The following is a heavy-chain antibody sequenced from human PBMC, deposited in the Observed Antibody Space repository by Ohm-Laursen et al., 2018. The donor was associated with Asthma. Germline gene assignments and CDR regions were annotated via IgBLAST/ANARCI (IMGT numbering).Heavy chain of an antibody. CDR2: ISTASTFI. J-gene: IGHJ4*02. D-gene: IGHD3-16*01. Sequence: SLRLSCAASGYTFSRYSIHWVRQIPGKGLEWVASISTASTFIYYADSVRGRFTTSRDNAKNSVYLQMNSLRDEDTAVYYCSTYTIPMKDWGQGTLVTVSS. V-gene: IGHV3-21*01. CDR1: GYTFSRYS. CDR3: STYTIPMKD.